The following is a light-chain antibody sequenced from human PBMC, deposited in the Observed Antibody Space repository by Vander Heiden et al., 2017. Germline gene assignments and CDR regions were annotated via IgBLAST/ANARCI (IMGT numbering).Light chain of an antibody. V-gene: IGKV1-39*01. J-gene: IGKJ5*01. Sequence: DIQMTQSPSSLSASVGDRVTITCRASQSISSSLTLYQQKPGKAPKLLIYAAASLQSGVPSRFSGSGAGTDVTLTISSLQPEDVATDYCRQSYSTPPISFGQGTRLEIK. CDR3: RQSYSTPPIS. CDR1: QSISSS. CDR2: AAA.